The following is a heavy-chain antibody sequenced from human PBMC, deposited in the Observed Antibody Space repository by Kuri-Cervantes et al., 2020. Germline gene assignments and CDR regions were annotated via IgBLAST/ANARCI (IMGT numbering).Heavy chain of an antibody. V-gene: IGHV4-34*01. J-gene: IGHJ5*02. Sequence: SETLSLTCAVYGGSFSGYYWSWIRQPPGKGLEWIGEINHSGSTNYNPSLKSRVTISVDTSKNQFSLKLGSVTAADTAVYYCASSRRIVVVPAARRYNWFDPWGQGTLVTVSS. D-gene: IGHD2-2*01. CDR3: ASSRRIVVVPAARRYNWFDP. CDR2: INHSGST. CDR1: GGSFSGYY.